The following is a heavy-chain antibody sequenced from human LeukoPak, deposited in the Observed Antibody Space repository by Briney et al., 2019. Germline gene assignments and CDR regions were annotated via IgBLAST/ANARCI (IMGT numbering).Heavy chain of an antibody. CDR2: IGGSGGST. CDR3: AKTFDNGDYAGFDY. V-gene: IGHV3-23*01. D-gene: IGHD4-17*01. CDR1: GFSFSSYA. J-gene: IGHJ4*02. Sequence: TGGSQRLSCAASGFSFSSYAMSWVRQAPGKGLEWVSHIGGSGGSTYYADSVKGRFTISRDNSKNMLYLRMNSLRADDTALYYCAKTFDNGDYAGFDYWGQGTLVTVSS.